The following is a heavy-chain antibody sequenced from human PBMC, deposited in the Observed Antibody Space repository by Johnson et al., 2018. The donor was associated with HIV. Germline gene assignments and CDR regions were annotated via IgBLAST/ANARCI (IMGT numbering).Heavy chain of an antibody. V-gene: IGHV3-13*01. Sequence: VQLVESGGGLVQPGGSLRLYGAASGCTLSSDDMNWVRQATGKGLEWVSAIGTAGDTYYPGSVKGRFTICRDNSKNTLYLQMNSLRAEDTDVYYCAKDQSHCYTSLSWCAFDIWGQGTMVTVSS. CDR3: AKDQSHCYTSLSWCAFDI. J-gene: IGHJ3*02. CDR2: IGTAGDT. CDR1: GCTLSSDD. D-gene: IGHD2-2*02.